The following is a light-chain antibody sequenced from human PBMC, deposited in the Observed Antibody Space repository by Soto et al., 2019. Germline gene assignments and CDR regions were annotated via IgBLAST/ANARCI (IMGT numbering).Light chain of an antibody. J-gene: IGLJ1*01. Sequence: QSALTQPASVSGSPGQSITISCTGTSSDVGGYNYVSWYQQHPGKAPKLMIYDVSNRPSGVSNRFSGSMSGNTASLTISGLQADDEDDYYCSSYTSSSTLFVFGTGTKVTVL. CDR1: SSDVGGYNY. CDR3: SSYTSSSTLFV. CDR2: DVS. V-gene: IGLV2-14*01.